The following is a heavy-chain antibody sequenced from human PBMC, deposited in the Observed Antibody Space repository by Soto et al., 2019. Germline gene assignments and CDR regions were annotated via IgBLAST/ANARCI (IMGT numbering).Heavy chain of an antibody. CDR2: IIPIFGTA. V-gene: IGHV1-69*06. CDR1: GGTFSSYA. Sequence: GASVKVSCKASGGTFSSYAISWVRQAPGQGLEWMGGIIPIFGTANYAQKFQGRVTITADKSTSTAYMELSSLRSEDTAVYYCARDRDGSGIRPYYYGMDVWGQGTTVTVSS. D-gene: IGHD3-10*01. J-gene: IGHJ6*02. CDR3: ARDRDGSGIRPYYYGMDV.